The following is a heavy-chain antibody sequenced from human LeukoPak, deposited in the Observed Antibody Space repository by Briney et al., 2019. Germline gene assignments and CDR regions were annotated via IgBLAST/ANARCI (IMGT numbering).Heavy chain of an antibody. V-gene: IGHV3-30*02. CDR2: IRYVGSNK. D-gene: IGHD6-19*01. J-gene: IGHJ4*02. CDR3: AKNIRGWLAY. Sequence: GGSLRLSCAASGFTFSRYGMHWVRQAPGKGLEWVAFIRYVGSNKYYADSVKGRFTICRDNSKSALYLQMYSLRAEDTAVYYCAKNIRGWLAYWGQGTLVTVSS. CDR1: GFTFSRYG.